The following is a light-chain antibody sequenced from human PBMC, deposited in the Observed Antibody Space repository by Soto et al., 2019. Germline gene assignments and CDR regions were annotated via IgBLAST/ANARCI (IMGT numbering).Light chain of an antibody. CDR1: QSISNY. CDR3: QQSYSHLYA. V-gene: IGKV1-39*01. J-gene: IGKJ2*01. Sequence: DIQMTQSPSSLSASVGDRVTITCRASQSISNYLNWYQQKPGKAPELLTYAASNLQSAVPPRFSGSRSGTDFTLTISRLQPEDFATYNCQQSYSHLYAFGRGTKLEIK. CDR2: AAS.